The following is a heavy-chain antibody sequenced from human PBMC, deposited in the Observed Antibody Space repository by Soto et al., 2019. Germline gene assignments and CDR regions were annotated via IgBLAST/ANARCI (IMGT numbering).Heavy chain of an antibody. CDR3: ERHLVSPTNYAMDV. J-gene: IGHJ6*02. V-gene: IGHV5-10-1*01. D-gene: IGHD2-8*01. CDR1: GYSFTSYW. Sequence: GESLKISYMGSGYSFTSYWTSWVRQIPGKGLEWMGRIDPSDSYTNYSPSFQGHVTISVDKSITTAYLQWSSLKASHTAIYYCERHLVSPTNYAMDVWGQGTTVTVSS. CDR2: IDPSDSYT.